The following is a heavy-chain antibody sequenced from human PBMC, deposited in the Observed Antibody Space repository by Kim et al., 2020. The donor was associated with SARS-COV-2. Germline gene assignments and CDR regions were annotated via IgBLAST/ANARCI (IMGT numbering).Heavy chain of an antibody. CDR1: GGSISSSNYY. D-gene: IGHD3-10*01. J-gene: IGHJ4*02. V-gene: IGHV4-39*01. CDR3: ARLQGDLLLWFRESYYFDY. CDR2: IYYSGST. Sequence: SETLSLTCTVSGGSISSSNYYWGWIRQPPGKGLEWIGSIYYSGSTYYNPSLKSRVTISVDTSKNQFSLKLSSVTAADTAVYYCARLQGDLLLWFRESYYFDYWGQGTLVTVSS.